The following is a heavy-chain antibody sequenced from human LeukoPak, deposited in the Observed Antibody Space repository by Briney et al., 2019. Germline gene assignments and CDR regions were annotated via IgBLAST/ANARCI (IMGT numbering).Heavy chain of an antibody. V-gene: IGHV3-23*01. CDR1: GFTCSSYA. CDR3: AKDMRWYSNYPTPDY. J-gene: IGHJ4*02. CDR2: ISGSGGST. D-gene: IGHD4-11*01. Sequence: GGSLRLSCAASGFTCSSYAMSWVRQAPGKGLEWVSAISGSGGSTYYADSVKGRFTISRDNSKNTLYLQMNSLRAEGTAVYYCAKDMRWYSNYPTPDYWGQGTLVTVSS.